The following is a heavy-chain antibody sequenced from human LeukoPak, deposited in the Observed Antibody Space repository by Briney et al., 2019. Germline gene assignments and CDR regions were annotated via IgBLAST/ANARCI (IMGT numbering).Heavy chain of an antibody. CDR1: GGSISSYY. Sequence: SETLSLTCTVSGGSISSYYWSWIRQPAGKGLEWIGRIYTSGSTNYNPSLKSRVTMSVDTSKNQFSLKLSSVTAADTAVYYCASSSAKYSFDYWAREPWSPSPQ. V-gene: IGHV4-4*07. J-gene: IGHJ4*02. D-gene: IGHD6-6*01. CDR3: ASSSAKYSFDY. CDR2: IYTSGST.